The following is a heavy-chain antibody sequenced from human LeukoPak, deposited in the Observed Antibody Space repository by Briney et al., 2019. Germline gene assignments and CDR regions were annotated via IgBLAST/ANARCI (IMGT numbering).Heavy chain of an antibody. Sequence: SETLSLTCTVSGGSISSYYWSWIRQPPGKGLEWIGEINHSGSTNYNPSLKSRVTISVDTSKNQFSLKLSSVTAADTAVYYCARAYSSGWYWSYWGQGTLVTVSS. CDR2: INHSGST. V-gene: IGHV4-34*01. J-gene: IGHJ4*02. CDR3: ARAYSSGWYWSY. CDR1: GGSISSYY. D-gene: IGHD6-19*01.